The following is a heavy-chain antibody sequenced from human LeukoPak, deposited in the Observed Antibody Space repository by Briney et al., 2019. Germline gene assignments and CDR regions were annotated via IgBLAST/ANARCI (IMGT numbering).Heavy chain of an antibody. CDR3: ARDQGAVADYFDC. CDR2: IYSGGDT. Sequence: PGGSLRLSCAASGFIVTVNYMGWVRQAPGKGLEWVSVIYSGGDTDYADSVKGRFTISRDNSKNTLYLQMSSLRAEDTAVYYCARDQGAVADYFDCWGQGTLVTVSS. J-gene: IGHJ4*02. D-gene: IGHD6-19*01. CDR1: GFIVTVNY. V-gene: IGHV3-53*01.